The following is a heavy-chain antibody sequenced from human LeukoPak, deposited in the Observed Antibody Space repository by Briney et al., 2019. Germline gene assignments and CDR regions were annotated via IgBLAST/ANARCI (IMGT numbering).Heavy chain of an antibody. CDR3: ARAVPEGYSSGWYGGAFDY. CDR1: GGTFSSYA. D-gene: IGHD6-19*01. Sequence: PGASVKVSCKASGGTFSSYAISWVRQAPGQGLEWMGGIIPIFATANYAQKFQGRVTITADKSTSTAYMELSSLRSEDTAVYYCARAVPEGYSSGWYGGAFDYWGQGTLVTVSS. J-gene: IGHJ4*02. V-gene: IGHV1-69*06. CDR2: IIPIFATA.